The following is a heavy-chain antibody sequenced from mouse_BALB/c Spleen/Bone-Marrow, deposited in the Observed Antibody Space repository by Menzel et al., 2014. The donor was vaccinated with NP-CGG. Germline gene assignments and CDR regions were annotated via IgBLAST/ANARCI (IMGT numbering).Heavy chain of an antibody. D-gene: IGHD1-1*01. V-gene: IGHV1S135*01. J-gene: IGHJ2*01. CDR1: GYAFTNYN. CDR2: NDPYSGGT. Sequence: EVQLQQSGPELVKPGASEKVSCKASGYAFTNYNMYWVKQSHGKSLEWIGYNDPYSGGTNYNQKFKGKATLTVDKSSSTAYMHLDSLTSEDSAVYYCARLGTTAVPDYWGQGTTLTVSS. CDR3: ARLGTTAVPDY.